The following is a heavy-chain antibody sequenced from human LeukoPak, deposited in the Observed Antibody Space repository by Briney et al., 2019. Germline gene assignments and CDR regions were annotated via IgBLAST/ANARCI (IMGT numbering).Heavy chain of an antibody. CDR2: IIPIFGTA. CDR3: ARVYLMNYYDSSGYYDY. Sequence: SVKVSCKASGGTFSGYAISWVRQAPGPGLEWMGGIIPIFGTANYAQKFQGRVTITTDESTSTAYMELSSLRSEDTAVYYCARVYLMNYYDSSGYYDYWGQGTLVTVSS. D-gene: IGHD3-22*01. J-gene: IGHJ4*02. CDR1: GGTFSGYA. V-gene: IGHV1-69*05.